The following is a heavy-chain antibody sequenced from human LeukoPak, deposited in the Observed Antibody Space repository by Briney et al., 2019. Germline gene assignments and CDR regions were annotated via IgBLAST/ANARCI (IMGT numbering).Heavy chain of an antibody. D-gene: IGHD1-26*01. CDR2: IYGNAINT. Sequence: GGSLRLSCAASGFTFCTYAMSWVRQAPGKGLEWVSTIYGNAINTYYAESVKGRFTISRDNSKNTLFLEMNSLRAEDTALYYCAKASGPMYFDSWGQGTLVTVSS. V-gene: IGHV3-23*01. J-gene: IGHJ4*02. CDR3: AKASGPMYFDS. CDR1: GFTFCTYA.